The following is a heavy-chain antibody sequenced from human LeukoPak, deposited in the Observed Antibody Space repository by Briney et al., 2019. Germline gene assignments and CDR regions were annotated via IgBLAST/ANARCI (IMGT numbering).Heavy chain of an antibody. J-gene: IGHJ6*03. CDR2: ISYDGSNK. CDR1: GFTFSSYA. Sequence: GRSLRLSCAASGFTFSSYAMHWVRQAPGKGLEWVAVISYDGSNKYYADSVKGRFTISRDNSKNTLYLQMNSLRAEDTAVYYCARDASRVYYDSSGYYLLDYYMDVWGKGTTVTVSS. CDR3: ARDASRVYYDSSGYYLLDYYMDV. V-gene: IGHV3-30*01. D-gene: IGHD3-22*01.